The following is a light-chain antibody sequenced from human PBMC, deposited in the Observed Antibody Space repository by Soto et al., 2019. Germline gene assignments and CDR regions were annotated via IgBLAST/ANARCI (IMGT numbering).Light chain of an antibody. CDR1: QSISSH. V-gene: IGKV1-39*01. CDR2: TAS. Sequence: DIRINQSASSLSASVGDTVTNTCRASQSISSHLNWYQQKPGKAPNLLMYTASNLQSGVPSRFSGSGSGTDFTLTISSLQPEDFATYYCQQSYSTPISFGQGTRLEI. J-gene: IGKJ5*01. CDR3: QQSYSTPIS.